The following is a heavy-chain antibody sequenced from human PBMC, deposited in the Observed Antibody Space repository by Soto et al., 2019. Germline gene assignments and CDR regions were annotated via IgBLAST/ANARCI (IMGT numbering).Heavy chain of an antibody. Sequence: QVRLQESGPGLVKPSETLSLTCTVSGGSISRYYWSWIRQPPGKGLEWIGYLYNTGSTIYNPSLESRVTISVDTSKNQFSLQLNSVTAADTAVYYCARDLWGYCGTDCYPLDVWGPGTTVTVSS. J-gene: IGHJ6*02. CDR2: LYNTGST. CDR3: ARDLWGYCGTDCYPLDV. V-gene: IGHV4-59*01. CDR1: GGSISRYY. D-gene: IGHD2-21*02.